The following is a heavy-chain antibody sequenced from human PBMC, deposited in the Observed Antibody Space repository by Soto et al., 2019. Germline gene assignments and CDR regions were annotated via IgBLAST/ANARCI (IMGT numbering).Heavy chain of an antibody. Sequence: ASVKVSCKASGYSFTDYHIHWVRQAPGQGLEWLGRINPKSGGTSTAQKFQGWVTMTTDTSISTASMELTRLTSDDTAIYYCARGESTDCSNVVGSSVYEHYIDVWG. CDR1: GYSFTDYH. CDR3: ARGESTDCSNVVGSSVYEHYIDV. V-gene: IGHV1-2*04. CDR2: INPKSGGT. J-gene: IGHJ6*03. D-gene: IGHD2-8*01.